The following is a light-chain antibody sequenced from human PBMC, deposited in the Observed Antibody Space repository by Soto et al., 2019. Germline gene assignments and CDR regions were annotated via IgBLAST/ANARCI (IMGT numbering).Light chain of an antibody. Sequence: QSALTQPASVSGSPGQSITISCTGTSSDVGGYNYVSWYQQHPGKAPKLMIYDVSNRPSGVSNRFSGSKSGNTASLTISGLQAEDEADYYCSSYTRSSTPYSVFGGGTQLTVL. CDR3: SSYTRSSTPYSV. CDR1: SSDVGGYNY. CDR2: DVS. J-gene: IGLJ7*01. V-gene: IGLV2-14*01.